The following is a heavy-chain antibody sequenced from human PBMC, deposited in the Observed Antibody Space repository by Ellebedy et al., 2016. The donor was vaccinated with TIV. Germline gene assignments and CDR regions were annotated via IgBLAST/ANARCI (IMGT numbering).Heavy chain of an antibody. CDR1: GFSVSSNY. V-gene: IGHV3-53*01. CDR3: ARVRSSSFEI. J-gene: IGHJ3*02. CDR2: IYTGDST. Sequence: PGGSLRLSCAASGFSVSSNYVNRVRQAPGKGLKWVSYIYTGDSTYHEDSVKGRFTISRDNSKNTVSLQMNSLRVEDTAVYYCARVRSSSFEIWGQGTMVTVSS.